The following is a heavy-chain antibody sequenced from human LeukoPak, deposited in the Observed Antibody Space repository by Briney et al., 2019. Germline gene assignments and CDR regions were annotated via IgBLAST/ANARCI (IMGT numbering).Heavy chain of an antibody. D-gene: IGHD2-8*02. V-gene: IGHV1-3*01. J-gene: IGHJ3*02. CDR1: GYTFTSYA. CDR3: ARESTQKNKWYMGGRAFDI. CDR2: INAGNGNT. Sequence: GASVKVSCKASGYTFTSYAMHWVRQAPGQRLEWMGWINAGNGNTKYSQKFQGRVTITRDTSASTAYMELSSLRSEDTAVYYCARESTQKNKWYMGGRAFDIWGQGTMVTVSS.